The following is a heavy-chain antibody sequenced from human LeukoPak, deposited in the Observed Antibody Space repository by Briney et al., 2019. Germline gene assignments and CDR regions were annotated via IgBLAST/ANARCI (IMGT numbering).Heavy chain of an antibody. D-gene: IGHD6-13*01. CDR3: ARDRGAAASTLRGYYYYYMDV. J-gene: IGHJ6*03. CDR1: GYTFTSYA. V-gene: IGHV1-3*03. CDR2: INAGNGNT. Sequence: ASVKVSCKASGYTFTSYAMHWVRQAPGQRLEWMGWINAGNGNTKYSQEFQGRVTITRDTSASTAYMELSSLRSEDMAVYYCARDRGAAASTLRGYYYYYMDVWGKGTTVTVSS.